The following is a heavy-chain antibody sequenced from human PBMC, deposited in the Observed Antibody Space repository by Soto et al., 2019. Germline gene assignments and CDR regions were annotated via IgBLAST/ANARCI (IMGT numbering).Heavy chain of an antibody. V-gene: IGHV1-69*04. J-gene: IGHJ5*02. D-gene: IGHD3-22*01. CDR3: AGDPDSHYNDSHASSYP. CDR1: GGTFSSYA. CDR2: IIPIIGII. Sequence: ASVKVSCKASGGTFSSYAITWVRQAPGQGLEWMGRIIPIIGIINYAQKFQGRVTITADKFTGTAYMELTRLRSDDTAVYYCAGDPDSHYNDSHASSYPWGQGTLVTVSS.